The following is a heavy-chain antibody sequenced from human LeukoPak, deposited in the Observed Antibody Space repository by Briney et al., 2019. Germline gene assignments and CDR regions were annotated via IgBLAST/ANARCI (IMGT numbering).Heavy chain of an antibody. J-gene: IGHJ3*02. CDR3: AISIAVAYDAFDI. V-gene: IGHV3-48*01. CDR1: GFTFSSYS. Sequence: GGSLRLSCAASGFTFSSYSMNWVRQAPGKGLEWVSYISSSSSTIYYADSVKGRFTISRDNAKNSLYLQMNSLRAEDTAVYYCAISIAVAYDAFDIWGQGTMVTVSS. D-gene: IGHD6-19*01. CDR2: ISSSSSTI.